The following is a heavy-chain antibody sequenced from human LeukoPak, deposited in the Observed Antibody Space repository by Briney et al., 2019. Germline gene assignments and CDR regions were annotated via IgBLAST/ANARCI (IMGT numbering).Heavy chain of an antibody. J-gene: IGHJ5*02. CDR1: GYTFTGYY. D-gene: IGHD3-9*01. Sequence: ASVKVSCKASGYTFTGYYMHRVRQAPGQGLEWMGWINPNSGGTSYAQKFQGRVTMTRDTSVSTAYMELSRLRSDDTAVYYCARMSDILTGHYPQWFDPWGQGTLVTVSS. V-gene: IGHV1-2*02. CDR3: ARMSDILTGHYPQWFDP. CDR2: INPNSGGT.